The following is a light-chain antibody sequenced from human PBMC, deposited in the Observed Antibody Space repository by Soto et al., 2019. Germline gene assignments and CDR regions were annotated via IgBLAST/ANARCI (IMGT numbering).Light chain of an antibody. CDR3: QQYGSSPLT. CDR1: QSDSSSY. J-gene: IGKJ4*01. V-gene: IGKV3-20*01. Sequence: EIAFRHSPSTLSLSPREVATRSVSASQSDSSSYLAWYQQKPRQAPTVLIYRASSRATGIPHRFSGSGSGTDFTLTISRLEPEDFAVYYCQQYGSSPLTFGGGTKVDIK. CDR2: RAS.